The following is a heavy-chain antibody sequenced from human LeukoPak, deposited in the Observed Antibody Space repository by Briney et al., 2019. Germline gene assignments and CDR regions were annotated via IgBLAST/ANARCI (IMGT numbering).Heavy chain of an antibody. J-gene: IGHJ4*02. CDR2: ISGDGLGT. D-gene: IGHD3-10*01. V-gene: IGHV3-23*01. CDR1: EFTFGDYD. Sequence: PGGSLRLSCAASEFTFGDYDMSWVRQTLGKGLEWVSSISGDGLGTWYADSVRGRFIISRDKSRNTLYLQLNSLRPDDTAVYYCAKGPNFGSWRALDYWGQGSLVTVSS. CDR3: AKGPNFGSWRALDY.